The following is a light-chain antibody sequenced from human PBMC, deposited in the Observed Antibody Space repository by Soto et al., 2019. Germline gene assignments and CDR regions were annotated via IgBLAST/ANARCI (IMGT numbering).Light chain of an antibody. CDR2: EGS. Sequence: QAVSVSGSPGQSITISCTGTSSDVGSYNLVSWYQQHPGKAPKLMIYEGSKRPSGVSNRFSGSKSGNTASLTISGLQAEDEADYYCCSYAGSSTFGVFGGGTKLTVL. V-gene: IGLV2-23*03. J-gene: IGLJ3*02. CDR1: SSDVGSYNL. CDR3: CSYAGSSTFGV.